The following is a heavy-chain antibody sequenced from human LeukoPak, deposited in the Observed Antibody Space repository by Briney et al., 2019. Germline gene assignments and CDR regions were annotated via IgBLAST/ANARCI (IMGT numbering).Heavy chain of an antibody. CDR1: GGSISRGGYS. D-gene: IGHD3-10*01. Sequence: SETLSLTCAVSGGSISRGGYSWSWIRQPPGKGLEWIGYFYYSGSTYYNPSLKSRVTISVDTSKNQLSLKLSSVTAADTALYYCARESNYHGSGTGWFDPWGQGTLVTVSS. J-gene: IGHJ5*02. CDR3: ARESNYHGSGTGWFDP. V-gene: IGHV4-30-4*07. CDR2: FYYSGST.